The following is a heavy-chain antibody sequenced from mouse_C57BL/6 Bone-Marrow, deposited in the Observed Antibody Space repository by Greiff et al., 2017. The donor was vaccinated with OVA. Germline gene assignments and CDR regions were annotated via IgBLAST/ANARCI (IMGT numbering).Heavy chain of an antibody. D-gene: IGHD2-1*01. J-gene: IGHJ2*01. CDR2: IDPENGDT. V-gene: IGHV14-4*01. CDR3: TTSLGNFYFDD. CDR1: GFNIKDDY. Sequence: VQLQQSGAELVRPGASVKLSCTASGFNIKDDYMHWVKQRPEQGLEWIGWIDPENGDTEYASKFQGKATITADTSSNTAYLQLSSLTSEDTAVYYCTTSLGNFYFDDWGQGTTLTVAS.